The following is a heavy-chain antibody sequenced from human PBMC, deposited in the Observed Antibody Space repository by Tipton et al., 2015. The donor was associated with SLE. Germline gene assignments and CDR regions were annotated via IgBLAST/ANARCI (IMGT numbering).Heavy chain of an antibody. CDR1: GFMFSSYS. J-gene: IGHJ4*02. V-gene: IGHV3-21*01. Sequence: SLRLSCAASGFMFSSYSMNWVRQAPGKGLEWVSSISRSSSYIYYADSVKGRFTISRDNAKNSLFVQMNSLRAEDTAVYYCARDSQGWGFDYWGQGTLVTVSS. CDR2: ISRSSSYI. CDR3: ARDSQGWGFDY. D-gene: IGHD6-19*01.